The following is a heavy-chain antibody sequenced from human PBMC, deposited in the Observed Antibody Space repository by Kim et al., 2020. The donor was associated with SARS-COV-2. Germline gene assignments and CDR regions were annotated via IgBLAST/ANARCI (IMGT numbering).Heavy chain of an antibody. CDR3: AREGQGAWFDP. Sequence: YYADSVKGRFTISRDNAKNSLYLQMNSLRAEDTAVYYCAREGQGAWFDPWGQGTLVTVSS. V-gene: IGHV3-21*01. J-gene: IGHJ5*02.